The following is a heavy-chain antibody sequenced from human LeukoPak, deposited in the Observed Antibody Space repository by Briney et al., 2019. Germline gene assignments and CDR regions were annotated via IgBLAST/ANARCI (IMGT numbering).Heavy chain of an antibody. CDR2: ISGGGDIT. J-gene: IGHJ4*02. CDR1: GFTFDDHA. CDR3: VREDTPATANY. V-gene: IGHV3-23*01. Sequence: PGGSLRLSCAASGFTFDDHAMHWVRQAPGKGLEWVSAISGGGDITYYADSVTGRFTISRDNSKDTLFLQMHSLRPGDTAVYYCVREDTPATANYWGQGTLVTVSS. D-gene: IGHD2-21*02.